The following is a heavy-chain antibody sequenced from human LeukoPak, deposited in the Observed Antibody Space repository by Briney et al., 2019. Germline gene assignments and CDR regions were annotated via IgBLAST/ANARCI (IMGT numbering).Heavy chain of an antibody. Sequence: SETLSLTCTVSGGSLSSYYWSWIRQPPGKGLEWIGYIYYSGSTNYNPSLKSRVTISVDTSKNQFSLKLSSVTAADTAVYYCARHSELGYFDYWGQGTLVTVSS. V-gene: IGHV4-59*08. CDR3: ARHSELGYFDY. D-gene: IGHD6-13*01. J-gene: IGHJ4*02. CDR2: IYYSGST. CDR1: GGSLSSYY.